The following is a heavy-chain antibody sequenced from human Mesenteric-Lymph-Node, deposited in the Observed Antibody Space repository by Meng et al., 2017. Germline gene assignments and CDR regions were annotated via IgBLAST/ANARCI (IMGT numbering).Heavy chain of an antibody. V-gene: IGHV3-48*03. J-gene: IGHJ4*02. CDR2: ISSSGSTI. Sequence: GESLKISCAASGFTFSSYEMNWVRQAPGKGLEWVSYISSSGSTIYYADSVKGRFTISRDNAKNSLYLQMNSLRAEDTAVYYCARDQSRWFGESEFDYWGQGTLVTVSS. CDR3: ARDQSRWFGESEFDY. CDR1: GFTFSSYE. D-gene: IGHD3-10*01.